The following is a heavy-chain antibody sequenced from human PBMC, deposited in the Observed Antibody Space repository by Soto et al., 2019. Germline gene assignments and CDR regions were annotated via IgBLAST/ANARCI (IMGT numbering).Heavy chain of an antibody. Sequence: SETLSLTCGVHGGSLTGYYWSYIRETPGKGLEWIGEISHGGSTNYNPSLKSRATISVDTSKNQFSLNLNSVTASDTAVYYCVSQRTSVLTQAYFDYWGPGALVTVSS. CDR2: ISHGGST. J-gene: IGHJ4*02. D-gene: IGHD2-8*01. CDR1: GGSLTGYY. CDR3: VSQRTSVLTQAYFDY. V-gene: IGHV4-34*01.